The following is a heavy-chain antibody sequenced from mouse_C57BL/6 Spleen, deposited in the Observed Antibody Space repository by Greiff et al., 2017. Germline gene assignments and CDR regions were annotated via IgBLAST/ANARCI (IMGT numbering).Heavy chain of an antibody. D-gene: IGHD2-3*01. V-gene: IGHV1-64*01. J-gene: IGHJ3*01. Sequence: QVQLQQPGAELVKPGDSVKLSCKASGYTFTSYWMHWVKQRPGQGLEWIGMIHPNSGSTNYNEKFKSKATLTVDKSSSTAYMQLSSLTSEDSAVYYCARSYDPAWFAYWGQGTLVTVSA. CDR2: IHPNSGST. CDR3: ARSYDPAWFAY. CDR1: GYTFTSYW.